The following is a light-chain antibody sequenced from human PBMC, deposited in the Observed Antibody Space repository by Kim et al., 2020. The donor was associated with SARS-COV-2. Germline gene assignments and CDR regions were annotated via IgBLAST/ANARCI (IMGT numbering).Light chain of an antibody. Sequence: DIQMTQSPSTLSASVGDRVTITCRASQSISSWLAWYQQKPGKAPKLLFYDASSLESGVPSRFSGSGSGTEFTLTISSLQPDDFATYYCQQYNSYSYTFGQGTKLEI. V-gene: IGKV1-5*01. CDR2: DAS. CDR3: QQYNSYSYT. CDR1: QSISSW. J-gene: IGKJ2*01.